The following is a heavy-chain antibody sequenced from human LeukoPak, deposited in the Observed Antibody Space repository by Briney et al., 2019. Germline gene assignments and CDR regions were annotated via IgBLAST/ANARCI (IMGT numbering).Heavy chain of an antibody. V-gene: IGHV3-48*01. D-gene: IGHD3-22*01. J-gene: IGHJ5*02. CDR1: GFILSDYS. CDR3: AKDSLVSVYYYDSSGYYH. CDR2: ISSGGSTI. Sequence: PGGSLRLSCAASGFILSDYSMTWVRQAPGKGLEWVSHISSGGSTIYYADSVKGRFTISRDNSKNTLYLQMNSLRAEDTAVYYCAKDSLVSVYYYDSSGYYHWGQGTLVTVSS.